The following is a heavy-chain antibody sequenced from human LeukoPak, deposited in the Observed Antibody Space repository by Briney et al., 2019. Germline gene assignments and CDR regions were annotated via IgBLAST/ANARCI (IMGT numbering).Heavy chain of an antibody. V-gene: IGHV3-23*01. Sequence: PGGSLRLSCAVSGFTFSTYAMSWVRQAPGKGLEWVSAISGSGGSTYYADSVKGRFTISRDNSKNTLYLQMNSLRAEDTAIYYCAKVSGGNGYWGQGTLVTVSP. J-gene: IGHJ4*02. CDR3: AKVSGGNGY. CDR2: ISGSGGST. CDR1: GFTFSTYA. D-gene: IGHD2-15*01.